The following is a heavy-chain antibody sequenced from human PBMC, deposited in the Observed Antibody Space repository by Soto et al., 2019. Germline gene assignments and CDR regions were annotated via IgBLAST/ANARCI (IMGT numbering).Heavy chain of an antibody. CDR1: GFTVSGDY. Sequence: GGSLRLSGAASGFTVSGDYVSWVRQAPGKGLECVSVIHFGGNTYYADSVKGRFTVSRDNSKNTLYLQMNSLRVEDTAIYFCTKVSPQWLVHDYWGQGTLVTVSS. V-gene: IGHV3-53*01. CDR2: IHFGGNT. J-gene: IGHJ4*02. D-gene: IGHD6-19*01. CDR3: TKVSPQWLVHDY.